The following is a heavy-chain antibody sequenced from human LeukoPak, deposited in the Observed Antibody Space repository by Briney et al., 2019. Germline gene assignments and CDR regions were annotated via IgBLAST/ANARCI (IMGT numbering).Heavy chain of an antibody. CDR2: IRYDGSNK. V-gene: IGHV3-30*02. J-gene: IGHJ6*03. CDR1: GFTFSSYS. Sequence: GGSLRLSCAASGFTFSSYSMHWVRQAPGKGLEWVAFIRYDGSNKYYADSVKGRFAISRDNSKNTLYLQMNSLRAEDTAVYYCAKDLEVHYYYYMDVWGKGTTVTVSS. D-gene: IGHD1-7*01. CDR3: AKDLEVHYYYYMDV.